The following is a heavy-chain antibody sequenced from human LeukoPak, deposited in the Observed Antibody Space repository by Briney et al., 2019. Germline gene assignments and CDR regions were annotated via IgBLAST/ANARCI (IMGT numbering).Heavy chain of an antibody. V-gene: IGHV3-15*01. CDR1: GFTFSNAW. J-gene: IGHJ4*02. D-gene: IGHD7-27*01. CDR2: IKSKTDGGTT. CDR3: TTGNWGSFSY. Sequence: GGSLRLSCAASGFTFSNAWMNWVRQAPGKGLEWVGRIKSKTDGGTTDYAAPLRGRFTISRDDSKHTLYLQVNSLKTEDTAVYYCTTGNWGSFSYWGQGTLVTVSS.